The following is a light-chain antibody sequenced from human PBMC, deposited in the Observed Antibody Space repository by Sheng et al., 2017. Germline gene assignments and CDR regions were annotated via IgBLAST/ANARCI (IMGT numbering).Light chain of an antibody. CDR2: GAS. J-gene: IGKJ2*01. V-gene: IGKV1-39*01. CDR3: QQSYSTPYT. CDR1: QSISTY. Sequence: DIQMTQSPSSLSASIGDSVTITCRASQSISTYTNWYQQKAGKAPTLLIYGASNLQSGVPSRFSGSGSGTDFTLTITNLQPVDFATYYCQQSYSTPYTFGQGTKLEIK.